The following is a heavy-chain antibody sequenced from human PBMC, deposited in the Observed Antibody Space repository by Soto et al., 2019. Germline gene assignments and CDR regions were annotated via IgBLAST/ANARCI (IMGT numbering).Heavy chain of an antibody. CDR1: GFTFSSYG. D-gene: IGHD3-3*01. CDR2: ISYDGSNK. CDR3: AKENYDFWSGYYIPLGYYYGMDV. Sequence: PGGSLRLSCAASGFTFSSYGMHWVRQAPGKGLEWVAVISYDGSNKYYADSVKGRFTISRDNSKNTLYLQMNSLRAEDTAVYYCAKENYDFWSGYYIPLGYYYGMDVWGQGXTVTVSS. J-gene: IGHJ6*02. V-gene: IGHV3-30*18.